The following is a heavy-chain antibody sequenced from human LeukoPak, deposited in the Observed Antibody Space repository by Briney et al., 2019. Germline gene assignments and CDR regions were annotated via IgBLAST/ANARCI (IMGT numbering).Heavy chain of an antibody. Sequence: PSETLSLTCTVSGDSLSRSSWSWIRQPPGKGLEWIGYIYYSVSTNYNPSLKSRVTISVDTSKNQFSLKLSSVTAADTAVYYCARGLHAVDYWGQGTLVTVSS. J-gene: IGHJ4*02. CDR2: IYYSVST. CDR3: ARGLHAVDY. D-gene: IGHD5-24*01. V-gene: IGHV4-59*01. CDR1: GDSLSRSS.